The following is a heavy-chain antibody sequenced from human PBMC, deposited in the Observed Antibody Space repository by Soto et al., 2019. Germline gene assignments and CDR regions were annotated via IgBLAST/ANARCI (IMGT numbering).Heavy chain of an antibody. CDR1: GGSISSYY. CDR2: IYYIGST. D-gene: IGHD4-17*01. CDR3: ARTRTTVTTFDY. J-gene: IGHJ4*02. Sequence: SETLSLTCTVSGGSISSYYWSWIRQPPGKGLEWIGYIYYIGSTNYNPSLKSRVTISVDTSKNQFSLKLSSVTAADTAVYYCARTRTTVTTFDYWGQGTLVTVSS. V-gene: IGHV4-59*08.